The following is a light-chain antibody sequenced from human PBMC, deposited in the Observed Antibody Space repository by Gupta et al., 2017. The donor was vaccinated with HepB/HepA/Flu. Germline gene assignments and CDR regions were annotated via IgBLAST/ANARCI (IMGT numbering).Light chain of an antibody. CDR3: SSFSRVSTVL. Sequence: QSALTQPASVSGSPGQPLTISCSGASSDIGDYSHVSWVQQHPGKGPKLIIYAVHNRPSGVSYRFSGSKSGNTASLTISGLQADDEATYYCSSFSRVSTVLFGGGTKLTVL. J-gene: IGLJ2*01. V-gene: IGLV2-14*03. CDR1: SSDIGDYSH. CDR2: AVH.